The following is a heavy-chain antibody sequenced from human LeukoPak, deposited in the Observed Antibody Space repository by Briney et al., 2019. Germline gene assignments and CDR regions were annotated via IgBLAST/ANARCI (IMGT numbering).Heavy chain of an antibody. CDR1: GFTFTAYS. V-gene: IGHV3-23*01. D-gene: IGHD1-1*01. CDR2: ISGSGATR. J-gene: IGHJ5*02. Sequence: GGSLRLSCAASGFTFTAYSMSWVRQAPGKGLEWVSGISGSGATRYYADSVKGRFTISRDNPKNTLYLQMNSLRAEDTAVYYCATDDKKTISEYNWFDPWGQGTLVTVSS. CDR3: ATDDKKTISEYNWFDP.